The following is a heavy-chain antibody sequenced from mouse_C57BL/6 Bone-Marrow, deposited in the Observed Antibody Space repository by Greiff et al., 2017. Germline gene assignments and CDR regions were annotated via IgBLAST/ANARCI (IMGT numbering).Heavy chain of an antibody. V-gene: IGHV6-6*01. D-gene: IGHD3-2*02. J-gene: IGHJ4*01. CDR2: IRNKANNHAT. Sequence: EVQGVESGGGLVQPGGSMKLSCAASGFTFSDAWMDWVRQSPEKGLEWVAEIRNKANNHATYYAESVKGRFTISRDDSKSSVYLQMNSLRAEDTGIYYCTIQTAQATWAMDYWGQGTSVTVSS. CDR1: GFTFSDAW. CDR3: TIQTAQATWAMDY.